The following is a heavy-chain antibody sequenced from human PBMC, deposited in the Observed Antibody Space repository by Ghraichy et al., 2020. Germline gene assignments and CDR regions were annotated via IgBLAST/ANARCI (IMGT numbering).Heavy chain of an antibody. J-gene: IGHJ4*02. V-gene: IGHV3-15*01. D-gene: IGHD1-26*01. CDR1: GFTFSNAW. CDR3: TTDYGIVGATTRGSFDY. Sequence: GGSLRLSCAASGFTFSNAWMSWVRQAPGKGLEWVGRIKSKTDGGTTDYAAPVKGRFTISRDDSKNTLYLQMNSLKTEDTAVYYCTTDYGIVGATTRGSFDYWGQGTLVTVSS. CDR2: IKSKTDGGTT.